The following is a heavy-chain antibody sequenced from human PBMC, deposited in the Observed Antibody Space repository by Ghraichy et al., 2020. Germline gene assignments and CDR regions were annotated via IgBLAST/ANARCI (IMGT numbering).Heavy chain of an antibody. CDR2: IYYSGST. V-gene: IGHV4-59*01. Sequence: GSLSLTCTVSGGSISSYYWSWIRQPPGKGLEWIGYIYYSGSTNYNPSLKSRVTISVDPSKNQFSLKLSSVTAADAAVYYCARGEGITMGPGADYYYYYGMDVWGQGTTVTVSS. J-gene: IGHJ6*02. CDR3: ARGEGITMGPGADYYYYYGMDV. CDR1: GGSISSYY. D-gene: IGHD3-10*01.